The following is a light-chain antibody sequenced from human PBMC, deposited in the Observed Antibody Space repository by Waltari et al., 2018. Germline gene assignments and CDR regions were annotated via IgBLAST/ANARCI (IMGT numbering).Light chain of an antibody. CDR3: QQSYSTP. J-gene: IGKJ4*01. CDR1: QSISSY. V-gene: IGKV1-39*01. Sequence: DIQMTQSPSSLSASVGDRVTITCRASQSISSYLNWYQQKPGKAPKLLIYAASSLQSGVPSRFSSSGSGTDFTLNISSLQPEDFATYYCQQSYSTPFGGGTKVEIK. CDR2: AAS.